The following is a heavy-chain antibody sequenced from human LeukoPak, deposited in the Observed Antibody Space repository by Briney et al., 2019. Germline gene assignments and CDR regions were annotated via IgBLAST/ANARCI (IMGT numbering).Heavy chain of an antibody. J-gene: IGHJ6*02. CDR1: GLTFSNYG. D-gene: IGHD5-12*01. Sequence: GGSLRLSCAASGLTFSNYGMHWVRQAPGKGLEWVAFISHNGNNKYYGDSVKGRFTISRDNSKNTLFLQTSSLRAEDTAVYYCAKGWGYSIWIGYGYAMDVWGQGTTVTVSS. V-gene: IGHV3-30*18. CDR2: ISHNGNNK. CDR3: AKGWGYSIWIGYGYAMDV.